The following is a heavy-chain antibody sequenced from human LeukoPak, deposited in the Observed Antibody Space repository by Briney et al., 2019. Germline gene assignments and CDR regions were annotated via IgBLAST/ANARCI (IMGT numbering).Heavy chain of an antibody. CDR3: ARVSDYGDYVSAFDI. V-gene: IGHV3-33*01. CDR1: GFTFSSYG. Sequence: GGSLRLSCAASGFTFSSYGMRWVRQAPGKGLEWVAVIWYDGSNKYYADSVKGRFTISRDNSKNTVYLQMNSVRAEDTAVYYCARVSDYGDYVSAFDIWGQGTMVTVSS. D-gene: IGHD4-17*01. CDR2: IWYDGSNK. J-gene: IGHJ3*02.